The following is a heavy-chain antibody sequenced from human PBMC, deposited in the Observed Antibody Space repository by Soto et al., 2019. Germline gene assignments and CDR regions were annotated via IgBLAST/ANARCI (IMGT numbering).Heavy chain of an antibody. CDR3: ARNQWLEY. CDR1: GFTFSSYS. J-gene: IGHJ4*02. CDR2: IKQDGSEK. V-gene: IGHV3-7*01. Sequence: GGSLRLSCVASGFTFSSYSMSWVRQAPGKGLEWVANIKQDGSEKYYVDSVKGRFTISRDNAKNSLYLQMNSLRAEDTAVYYCARNQWLEYWGQGTLVTVSS. D-gene: IGHD5-12*01.